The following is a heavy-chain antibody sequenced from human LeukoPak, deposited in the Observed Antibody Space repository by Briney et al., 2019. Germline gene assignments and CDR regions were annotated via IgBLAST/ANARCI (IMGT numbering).Heavy chain of an antibody. Sequence: SVKVSCKASGGTFSSYAISWVRQAPGQGLEWMGRIIPIFGIANYARKFQGRVTITADKSTSTAYMELSSLRSEDTAVYYCARENDGDEDGYNSAFDYWGQGTLVTVSS. CDR3: ARENDGDEDGYNSAFDY. D-gene: IGHD5-24*01. V-gene: IGHV1-69*04. CDR1: GGTFSSYA. J-gene: IGHJ4*02. CDR2: IIPIFGIA.